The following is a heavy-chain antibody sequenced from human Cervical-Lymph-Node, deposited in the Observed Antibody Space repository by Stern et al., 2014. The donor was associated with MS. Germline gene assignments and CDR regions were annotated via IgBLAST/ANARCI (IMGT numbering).Heavy chain of an antibody. V-gene: IGHV3-7*01. Sequence: VQLVESGGGLVQPGGSLRLSCAASGFIFSSYWLNWVRQAPGKGLEWVANIKEDGSETYYVDSVKGRFPISRDNAKNSLYMQMNSLRAEDTAVYYCARGSDTWGQGTLVTVSS. J-gene: IGHJ5*02. D-gene: IGHD2-15*01. CDR2: IKEDGSET. CDR1: GFIFSSYW. CDR3: ARGSDT.